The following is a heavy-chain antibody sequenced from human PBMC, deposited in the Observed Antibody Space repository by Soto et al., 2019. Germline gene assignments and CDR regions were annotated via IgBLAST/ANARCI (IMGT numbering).Heavy chain of an antibody. CDR2: IDPSDSYT. CDR3: ARLSGIAAAGTEGDY. V-gene: IGHV5-10-1*01. J-gene: IGHJ4*02. CDR1: GYSFTSYW. Sequence: GESLKISGKGSGYSFTSYWISWVRQMPGKGLEWMGRIDPSDSYTNYSPSFQGHVTISADKSISTAYLQWSSLKASDTAMYYCARLSGIAAAGTEGDYWGQGTLVTVSS. D-gene: IGHD6-13*01.